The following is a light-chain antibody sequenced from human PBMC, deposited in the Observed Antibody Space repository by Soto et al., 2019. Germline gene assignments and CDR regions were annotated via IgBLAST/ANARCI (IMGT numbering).Light chain of an antibody. J-gene: IGKJ2*01. CDR3: QQYGSSPRYT. V-gene: IGKV3-20*01. CDR1: QSVSSSF. CDR2: GAS. Sequence: EIVLTQSPGTLSLSPGERATLSCRASQSVSSSFLAWYQQKPGQAPTLLMYGASRRATGIPDRFSGSGSETEFNLTSSRLEPEDFAVYYCQQYGSSPRYTFGQGTKLEIK.